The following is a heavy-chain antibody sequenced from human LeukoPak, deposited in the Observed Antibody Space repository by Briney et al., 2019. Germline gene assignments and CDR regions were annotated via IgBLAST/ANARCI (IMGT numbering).Heavy chain of an antibody. Sequence: GGSLRLSCAASGFTFSSYVMSWVRQAPGKGLEWVSTISGSGGSTYYADSVKGRFTISRDNSKNTLYLQMNSLRVEDTAVYYCARDAIDYYDSPYGMDVWGQGTTVTVSS. D-gene: IGHD3-22*01. CDR2: ISGSGGST. CDR3: ARDAIDYYDSPYGMDV. J-gene: IGHJ6*02. CDR1: GFTFSSYV. V-gene: IGHV3-23*01.